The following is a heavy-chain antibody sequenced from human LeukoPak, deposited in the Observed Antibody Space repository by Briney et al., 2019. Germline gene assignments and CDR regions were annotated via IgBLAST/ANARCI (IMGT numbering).Heavy chain of an antibody. CDR3: ARVTSRAAAGTRWFDP. J-gene: IGHJ5*02. CDR2: IYYSGST. V-gene: IGHV4-39*07. Sequence: PSETLSLTCTVSGDSISSRSYYWGWIRQPPGKGLEWIGNIYYSGSTYYNPSLKSRVTISVDTSKNQFSLKLSSVTAADTAVYYCARVTSRAAAGTRWFDPWGQGTLVTVSS. D-gene: IGHD6-13*01. CDR1: GDSISSRSYY.